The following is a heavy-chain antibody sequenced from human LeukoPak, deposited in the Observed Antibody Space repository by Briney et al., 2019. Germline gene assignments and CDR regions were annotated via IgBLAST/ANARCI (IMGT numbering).Heavy chain of an antibody. J-gene: IGHJ4*02. CDR3: ARSRSYYPADY. V-gene: IGHV3-11*03. CDR1: GFTFSDYY. D-gene: IGHD1-26*01. CDR2: ISSSNTYT. Sequence: GGSLRLSCAASGFTFSDYYMSWIRQAPGKGLEWVSYISSSNTYTNYAGSVKGRFTISRDDAKNSLYLQMNSLRAEDTAVYYCARSRSYYPADYWGQGTPVTVPS.